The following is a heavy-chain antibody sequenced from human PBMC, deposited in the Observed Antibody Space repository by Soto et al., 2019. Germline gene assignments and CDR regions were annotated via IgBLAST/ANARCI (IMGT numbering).Heavy chain of an antibody. V-gene: IGHV3-53*01. CDR2: IYSGGST. CDR1: GFTVSSNY. Sequence: GGSLRLSCAASGFTVSSNYMSWVRQAPGKGLEWVSVIYSGGSTYYADPVKGRFTISRDNSKNTLYLQMNSLRAEDTAVYYCARGGCSGGSCFPYYYYGMDVWGQGTTVTVSS. D-gene: IGHD2-15*01. CDR3: ARGGCSGGSCFPYYYYGMDV. J-gene: IGHJ6*02.